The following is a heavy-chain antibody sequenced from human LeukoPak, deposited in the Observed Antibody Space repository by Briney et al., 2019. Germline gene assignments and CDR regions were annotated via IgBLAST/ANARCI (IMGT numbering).Heavy chain of an antibody. Sequence: ASVKVSCKASGYTFTSYYMHWVRQAPGQGLEWMGIINPSGGSTSYAQKFQGRVTMTRDTSTSTVYMELSSLRSEDTAVYYCAREGNSGYSYGPRYYYYGMDVWGQGTTVTVS. D-gene: IGHD5-18*01. CDR3: AREGNSGYSYGPRYYYYGMDV. CDR2: INPSGGST. CDR1: GYTFTSYY. V-gene: IGHV1-46*01. J-gene: IGHJ6*02.